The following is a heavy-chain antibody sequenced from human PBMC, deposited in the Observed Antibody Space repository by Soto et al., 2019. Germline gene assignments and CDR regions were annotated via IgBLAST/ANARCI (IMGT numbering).Heavy chain of an antibody. CDR1: GYTFTSYD. CDR3: ARESVGYYDSRGYYMDV. J-gene: IGHJ6*03. V-gene: IGHV1-8*02. Sequence: ASVKVSCKASGYTFTSYDINWVRQATGQGLEWMGWMNPNSGNTGYAQKFQGRVTMTRNTSISTAYMELSSLRAEDTAVYYCARESVGYYDSRGYYMDVWGKGTTVTVSS. D-gene: IGHD3-22*01. CDR2: MNPNSGNT.